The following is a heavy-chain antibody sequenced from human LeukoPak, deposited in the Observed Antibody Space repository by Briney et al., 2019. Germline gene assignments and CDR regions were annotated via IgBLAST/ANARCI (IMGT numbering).Heavy chain of an antibody. CDR2: IKQDGSEK. Sequence: GGSLRLSCAASGFTFSSYWMNWVRQAPGKGLEWVANIKQDGSEKYYVDSVKGRFTISRDNAKNSLYLQMNSLRAEDTAVYYCAKGGHYNPFDYWGLGTLVAVSS. CDR3: AKGGHYNPFDY. CDR1: GFTFSSYW. D-gene: IGHD1-1*01. V-gene: IGHV3-7*03. J-gene: IGHJ4*02.